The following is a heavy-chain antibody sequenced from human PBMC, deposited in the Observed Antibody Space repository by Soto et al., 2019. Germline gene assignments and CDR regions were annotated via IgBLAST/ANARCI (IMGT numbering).Heavy chain of an antibody. D-gene: IGHD3-10*01. J-gene: IGHJ4*02. CDR1: GFTFSSYG. Sequence: ESGGGVVQPGRSLRLSCAASGFTFSSYGMHWVRQAPGKGLEWVAVISYDGSNKYYADSVKGRFTISRDNSKNTLYLQMNSLRAEDTAVYYCAKGFGELSSPVGYWGQGTLVTVSS. V-gene: IGHV3-30*18. CDR3: AKGFGELSSPVGY. CDR2: ISYDGSNK.